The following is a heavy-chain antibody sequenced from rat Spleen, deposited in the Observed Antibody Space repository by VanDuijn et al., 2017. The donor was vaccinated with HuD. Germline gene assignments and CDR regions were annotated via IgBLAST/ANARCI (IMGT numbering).Heavy chain of an antibody. CDR1: GITFNNYW. CDR2: ISNIDDT. D-gene: IGHD1-10*01. CDR3: ARHGLYSNYGWFAY. Sequence: EVQLVESGGGLVQPGRSLRLSCVASGITFNNYWMTWIRQAPGKGLEWVASISNIDDTYYSDSVKGRFSISRDNAKSTLYLQMDSLRSEDTASYYCARHGLYSNYGWFAYWGQGTLVTVSS. J-gene: IGHJ3*01. V-gene: IGHV5-31*01.